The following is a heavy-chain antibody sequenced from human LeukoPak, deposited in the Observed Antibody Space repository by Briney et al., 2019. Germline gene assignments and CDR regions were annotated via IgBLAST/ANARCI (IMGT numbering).Heavy chain of an antibody. Sequence: SETLSLTCTVSGGSISSSTYYWGWIRQPPGKGLEWIGSMYYSSGNTYYNPSLKSRVTISVDTSKNQFSLKLSSVTAADTAVYFCARGEDFERYYLAYWGQGTLVTVSS. V-gene: IGHV4-39*07. D-gene: IGHD3-9*01. CDR3: ARGEDFERYYLAY. CDR1: GGSISSSTYY. CDR2: MYYSSGNT. J-gene: IGHJ4*02.